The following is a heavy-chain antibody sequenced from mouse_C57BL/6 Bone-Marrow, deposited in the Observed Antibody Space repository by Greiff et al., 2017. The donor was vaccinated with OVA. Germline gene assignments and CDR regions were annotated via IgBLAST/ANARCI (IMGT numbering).Heavy chain of an antibody. J-gene: IGHJ2*01. D-gene: IGHD1-1*01. CDR2: IYPGDGDT. Sequence: VQLQQSGPELVKPGASVKISCKASGYAFSSSWMHWVKQRPGQGLEWIGRIYPGDGDTNYNGKFKGKATLSADTSSSTAYMQLSSLTSEDSAVYFGARWNYGSRRNYWGQGTTLTVSS. CDR1: GYAFSSSW. V-gene: IGHV1-82*01. CDR3: ARWNYGSRRNY.